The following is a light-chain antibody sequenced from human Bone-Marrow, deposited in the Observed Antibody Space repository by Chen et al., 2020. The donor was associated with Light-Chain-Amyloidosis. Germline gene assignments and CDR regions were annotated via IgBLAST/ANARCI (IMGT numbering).Light chain of an antibody. CDR3: QSYQGSSQGV. CDR2: EDD. V-gene: IGLV6-57*01. CDR1: SGSIATNY. Sequence: NFMLTQPHSVSESPGKTVIISCTRSSGSIATNYVQWYQQRPGSSPTTVIYEDDQRPSGVPDRFSCSIDRSSNSASLPISGLKTEDEADYYCQSYQGSSQGVFGGGTKLTVL. J-gene: IGLJ3*02.